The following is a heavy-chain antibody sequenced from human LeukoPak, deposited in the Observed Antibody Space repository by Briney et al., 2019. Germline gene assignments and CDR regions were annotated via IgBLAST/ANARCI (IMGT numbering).Heavy chain of an antibody. CDR3: ARGADGYSYGYGTMTSYYYYGMDF. J-gene: IGHJ6*04. D-gene: IGHD5-18*01. V-gene: IGHV3-33*01. CDR1: GFNFNNYG. CDR2: IWNDGSYQ. Sequence: GGSLRLSCAASGFNFNNYGMHWVRQAPGKGLEWVAIIWNDGSYQNYADSVKGRFTISRDNSKNTLYLEMNSLGVEDTAVYYCARGADGYSYGYGTMTSYYYYGMDFWGKGTTVTVSS.